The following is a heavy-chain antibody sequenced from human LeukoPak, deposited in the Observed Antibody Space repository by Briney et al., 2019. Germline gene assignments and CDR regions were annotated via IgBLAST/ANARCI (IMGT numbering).Heavy chain of an antibody. J-gene: IGHJ4*02. V-gene: IGHV3-33*01. CDR3: ARGLGGYTRGPFDY. Sequence: GGSLRLSCAASGFTFSSYGMHWVRQAPGKGLGWVAVMWYDGSNKYYADSVKGRFTISRDNSKNTLYLQMNSLRAEDTAVYYCARGLGGYTRGPFDYWGQGTLVTVSS. D-gene: IGHD5-12*01. CDR2: MWYDGSNK. CDR1: GFTFSSYG.